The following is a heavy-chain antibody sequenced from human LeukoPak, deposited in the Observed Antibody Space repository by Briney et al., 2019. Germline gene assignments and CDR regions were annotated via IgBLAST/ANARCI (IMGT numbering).Heavy chain of an antibody. CDR3: ARDRPNIAVAGRKGYYYFDY. J-gene: IGHJ4*02. Sequence: ASVKVSCKASGGTFSSFAISWVRQAPGQGLEWMGRIIPILGIANYAQKFQGRVTITADKSTSTAYMELSSLRSEDTAVYYCARDRPNIAVAGRKGYYYFDYWGQGTLVTVSS. D-gene: IGHD6-19*01. CDR1: GGTFSSFA. V-gene: IGHV1-69*04. CDR2: IIPILGIA.